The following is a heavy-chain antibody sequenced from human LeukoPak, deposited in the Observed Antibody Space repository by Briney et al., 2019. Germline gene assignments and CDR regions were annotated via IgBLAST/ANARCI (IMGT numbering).Heavy chain of an antibody. Sequence: GGSLRLSCAASGFTFSSYAMSWVRQAPGKGLEWVSAISGSGGSTYYADSVKGRFTISRDNSRNTLFLQMNSLRSEDTAVYYCAKSETAMITFYYFGYWGQGTLVTVSS. CDR2: ISGSGGST. D-gene: IGHD5-18*01. CDR1: GFTFSSYA. J-gene: IGHJ4*02. V-gene: IGHV3-23*01. CDR3: AKSETAMITFYYFGY.